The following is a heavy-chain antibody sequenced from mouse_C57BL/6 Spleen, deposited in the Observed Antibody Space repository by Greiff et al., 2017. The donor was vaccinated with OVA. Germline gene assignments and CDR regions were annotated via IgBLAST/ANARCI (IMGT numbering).Heavy chain of an antibody. CDR2: IHPNSGST. J-gene: IGHJ2*01. CDR3: ARWGTDFDY. Sequence: VQLQQPGAELVKPGASVKLSCKASGYTFTSYWMHWVKQRPGQGLEWIGMIHPNSGSTNYNEKFKSKATLTVDKSASTAYMQLSSVTSEDSAVYYCARWGTDFDYWGQGTTLTVSS. CDR1: GYTFTSYW. V-gene: IGHV1-64*01. D-gene: IGHD3-3*01.